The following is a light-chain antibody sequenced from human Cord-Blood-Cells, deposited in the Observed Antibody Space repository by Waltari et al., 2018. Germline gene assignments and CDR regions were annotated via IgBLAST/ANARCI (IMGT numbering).Light chain of an antibody. CDR1: QSISSW. CDR2: KAS. Sequence: DIQMTQSPSTLSASVGDRVTITCRASQSISSWLAWYQQKPGKAPKLLSYKASSLESGVPSRFSGSGSGTEFTLTISSLQPDDFATYYCQQYNSYSYTVGQGTKLEIK. CDR3: QQYNSYSYT. V-gene: IGKV1-5*03. J-gene: IGKJ2*01.